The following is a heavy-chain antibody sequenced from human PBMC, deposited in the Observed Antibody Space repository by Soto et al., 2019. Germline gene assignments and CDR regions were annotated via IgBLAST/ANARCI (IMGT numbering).Heavy chain of an antibody. J-gene: IGHJ6*02. V-gene: IGHV3-23*01. D-gene: IGHD4-17*01. Sequence: PGGSLRLSCAASGFTFSSYAMSWVRQAPGKGLEWVSAISGSGGSTYYADSVKGRFTISRDNSKNTLYLQMNSLRAEDTAVYYCAKQDGDYPIVGYYYYYGMDVWGQGTTVTVSS. CDR1: GFTFSSYA. CDR3: AKQDGDYPIVGYYYYYGMDV. CDR2: ISGSGGST.